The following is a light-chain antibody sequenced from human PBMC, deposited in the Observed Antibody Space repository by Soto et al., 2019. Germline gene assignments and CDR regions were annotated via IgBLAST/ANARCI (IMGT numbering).Light chain of an antibody. CDR3: YSYAGRTVV. V-gene: IGLV2-8*01. CDR2: EIS. Sequence: QSALTQPPSASGSPGQSVTISCSGTSSDVGGYNYVSWYQQHPGKAPKLMIYEISKRPSGVPDRFSGSKSGNTASLTVSGLQAEHEADYYCYSYAGRTVVFGGGTKLTVL. J-gene: IGLJ2*01. CDR1: SSDVGGYNY.